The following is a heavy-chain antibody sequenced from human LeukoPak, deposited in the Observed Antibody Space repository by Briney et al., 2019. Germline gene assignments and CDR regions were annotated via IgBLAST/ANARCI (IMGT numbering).Heavy chain of an antibody. J-gene: IGHJ4*02. V-gene: IGHV3-33*01. CDR1: GFTFSSYG. D-gene: IGHD3-3*01. CDR2: IWYDGSNK. Sequence: GRSLRLSCAASGFTFSSYGMHWVRQAPGKGLEWVAVIWYDGSNKYYADSVKGRFTISRDNSKNTLYLQMNSLRAEDTAVYYCARGGEGSGYVFFDYWGQGTLVTVSS. CDR3: ARGGEGSGYVFFDY.